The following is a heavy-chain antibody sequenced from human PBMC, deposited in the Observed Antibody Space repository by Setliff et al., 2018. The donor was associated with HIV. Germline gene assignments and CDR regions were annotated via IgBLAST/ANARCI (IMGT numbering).Heavy chain of an antibody. Sequence: SETLSLTCAVSGGTFSLHYYTWIRQSPLRGLEWIGEISQSGTTHYNPSLKRRVTISEDTSKSQLSMKLTSVAAADTAIYYCARGKGGIDGPVEFDNWGQGTPVTVSS. J-gene: IGHJ4*02. CDR2: ISQSGTT. CDR3: ARGKGGIDGPVEFDN. CDR1: GGTFSLHY. D-gene: IGHD1-1*01. V-gene: IGHV4-34*08.